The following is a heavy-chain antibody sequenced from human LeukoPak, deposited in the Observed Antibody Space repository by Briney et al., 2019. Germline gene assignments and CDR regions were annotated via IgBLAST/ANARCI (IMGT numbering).Heavy chain of an antibody. D-gene: IGHD2-2*01. Sequence: GGSLRLSCAASGFTFSDHYMDWVRQAPGKGLEWVGRTRNKANSYTTEYAASVKGRFTISRDDSKNSLYLQMNSLETEDTAVYYCARVVGVPAAPSAFDIWGQGTMVTVSS. V-gene: IGHV3-72*01. CDR1: GFTFSDHY. J-gene: IGHJ3*02. CDR2: TRNKANSYTT. CDR3: ARVVGVPAAPSAFDI.